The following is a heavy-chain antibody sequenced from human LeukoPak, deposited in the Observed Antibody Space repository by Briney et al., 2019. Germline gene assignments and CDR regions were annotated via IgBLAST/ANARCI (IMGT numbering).Heavy chain of an antibody. D-gene: IGHD3-16*01. CDR2: ISYDGSNK. V-gene: IGHV3-30-3*01. CDR1: GFTFSSYA. Sequence: QTGGSLRLSCAASGFTFSSYAMHWVRQAPGKGLEWVAVISYDGSNKYYADSVKGRFTISRDNSRNTLYLQMNSLRAEDTAVYYCARVKITAGPPLIDFWGRGTLVIVSS. J-gene: IGHJ4*02. CDR3: ARVKITAGPPLIDF.